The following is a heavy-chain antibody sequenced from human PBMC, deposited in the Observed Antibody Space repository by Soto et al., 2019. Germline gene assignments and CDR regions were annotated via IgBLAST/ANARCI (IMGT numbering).Heavy chain of an antibody. CDR1: GRTFSVYY. Sequence: SEPRSLTGAAYGRTFSVYYWHWNHQPSGMGLEWSGEINHSGSTHYNPYLKSRVTIAASTSKNEFSLKLRSVTSADKAVYYIARGGIAALPKNYCDYGMDVWCKG. V-gene: IGHV4-34*01. J-gene: IGHJ6*04. CDR2: INHSGST. CDR3: ARGGIAALPKNYCDYGMDV. D-gene: IGHD6-6*01.